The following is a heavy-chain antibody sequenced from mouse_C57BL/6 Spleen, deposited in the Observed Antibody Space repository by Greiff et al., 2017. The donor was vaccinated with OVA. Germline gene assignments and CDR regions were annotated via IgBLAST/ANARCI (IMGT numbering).Heavy chain of an antibody. D-gene: IGHD2-3*01. CDR1: GYTFTSYW. J-gene: IGHJ4*01. V-gene: IGHV1-72*01. Sequence: QVQLQQPGAELVKPGASVKLSCKASGYTFTSYWMHWVKQRPGRGLEWIGRIDPNSGGTKYNEKFKSKATLTVDKHSSTAYMQLSSLTSEDSAVEYCERVNDGYVGGYGMDYWGQGTSVTVAS. CDR2: IDPNSGGT. CDR3: ERVNDGYVGGYGMDY.